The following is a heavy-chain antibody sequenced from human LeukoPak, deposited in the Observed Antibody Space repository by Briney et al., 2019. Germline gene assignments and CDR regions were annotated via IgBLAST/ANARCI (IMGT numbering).Heavy chain of an antibody. CDR2: MNPNSGNT. D-gene: IGHD4-17*01. V-gene: IGHV1-8*01. CDR1: GYTFTSYD. Sequence: GASVKVSCKASGYTFTSYDINWVRQATGQWLEWMGWMNPNSGNTGYAQKFQGRVTMTRNTSISTAYMELSSLRSEDTAVYYCARSPSTQHYGDYEVDFDYWGQGTLVTVSS. J-gene: IGHJ4*02. CDR3: ARSPSTQHYGDYEVDFDY.